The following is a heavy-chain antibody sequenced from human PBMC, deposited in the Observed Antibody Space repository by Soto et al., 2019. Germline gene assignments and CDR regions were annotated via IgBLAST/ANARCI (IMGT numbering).Heavy chain of an antibody. D-gene: IGHD3-9*01. CDR1: GFTFSTYS. CDR3: VRGGSYFDWSLDN. Sequence: GGSLRLSCAASGFTFSTYSMNWVRQTPGKGLEWVSSISSNNDYIYYADSVKGRFTISRDNAKNSLYLQMNSLRAEDTAVYYCVRGGSYFDWSLDNWGQGTLVTVSS. CDR2: ISSNNDYI. J-gene: IGHJ4*02. V-gene: IGHV3-21*01.